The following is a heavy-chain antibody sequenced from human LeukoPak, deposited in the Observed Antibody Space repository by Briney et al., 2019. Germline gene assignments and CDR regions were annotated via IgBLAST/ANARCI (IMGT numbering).Heavy chain of an antibody. V-gene: IGHV1-18*01. Sequence: ASVKVSCKTSGYTFTSYGISWVRQAPGQGLEWMGWISAYNGNTNYAQKLQGRVTMTTDTSTSTAYMELRSLRSDDTAVYFCARNSLASPHVDYWGQGTLVTVSS. J-gene: IGHJ4*02. CDR2: ISAYNGNT. CDR3: ARNSLASPHVDY. CDR1: GYTFTSYG. D-gene: IGHD6-6*01.